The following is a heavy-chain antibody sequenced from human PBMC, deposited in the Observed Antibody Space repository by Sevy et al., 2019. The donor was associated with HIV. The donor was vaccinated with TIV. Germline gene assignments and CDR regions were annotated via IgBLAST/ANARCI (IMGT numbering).Heavy chain of an antibody. CDR3: ARGGGYDYFDY. Sequence: GGSVRLSCAASGFTFSNYWMHWVRQAPGKGLVWVSRINSDGSRITYAGSVKGRFTISRDNAKNTLYLQMNSLRAEDTAVYYCARGGGYDYFDYWGQGTLVTVSS. V-gene: IGHV3-74*01. J-gene: IGHJ4*02. D-gene: IGHD5-12*01. CDR1: GFTFSNYW. CDR2: INSDGSRI.